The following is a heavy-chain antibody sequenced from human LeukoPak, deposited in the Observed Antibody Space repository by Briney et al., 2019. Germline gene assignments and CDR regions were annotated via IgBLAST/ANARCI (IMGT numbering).Heavy chain of an antibody. CDR2: IWYDGSNK. D-gene: IGHD4-17*01. V-gene: IGHV3-33*01. CDR1: GFTFIRNA. Sequence: PGRSLRLSCAASGFTFIRNAMHWVRQAPGKGLEWVALIWYDGSNKYYADSVRGRFTISRDNSKNTLYLQINCLRAEDTAVYYCAGGSGDYSPDYWGQGTLVTVSS. CDR3: AGGSGDYSPDY. J-gene: IGHJ4*02.